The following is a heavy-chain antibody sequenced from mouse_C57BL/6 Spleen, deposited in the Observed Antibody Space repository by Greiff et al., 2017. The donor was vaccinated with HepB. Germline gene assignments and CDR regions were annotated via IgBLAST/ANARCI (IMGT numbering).Heavy chain of an antibody. CDR2: SYPGDGDT. CDR3: APYYYGSSLYAMDY. Sequence: QVQLQQSGPELVKPGASVKISCKASGYAFSSSWMNWVKQRPGKGLEWIGRSYPGDGDTNYNGKFKGKATLTADKSSSTAYMQLSSLTSEDSAVYCCAPYYYGSSLYAMDYWGQGTSVTVSS. D-gene: IGHD1-1*01. V-gene: IGHV1-82*01. CDR1: GYAFSSSW. J-gene: IGHJ4*01.